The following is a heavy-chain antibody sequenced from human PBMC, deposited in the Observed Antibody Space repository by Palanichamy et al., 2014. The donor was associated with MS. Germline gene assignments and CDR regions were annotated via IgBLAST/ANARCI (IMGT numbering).Heavy chain of an antibody. D-gene: IGHD3-16*01. Sequence: EVQLLEVWGRAWYXRGGPVRLSCAASGFTSSSYALSWVRQAPGKGLEWVSASATGSDGTSYTYYADSVKGRFTISRDNARNTLYLQMNSLRAEDTAVYYCAKVYGSYWFFDLWGRGTLVTVSS. CDR2: SATGSDGTSYT. V-gene: IGHV3-23*01. CDR3: AKVYGSYWFFDL. CDR1: GFTSSSYA. J-gene: IGHJ2*01.